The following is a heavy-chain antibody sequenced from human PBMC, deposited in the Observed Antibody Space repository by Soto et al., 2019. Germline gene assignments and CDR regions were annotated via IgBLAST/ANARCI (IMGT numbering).Heavy chain of an antibody. CDR1: GGTFSSYA. D-gene: IGHD5-12*01. CDR3: ARAVSFGAVATMDY. Sequence: ASVKVSCKASGGTFSSYAISWVRQAPGQGLGWMGGIIPIFGTANYAQKFQGRVTITADESTSTAYMELSSLRSEDTAVYYCARAVSFGAVATMDYWGQGTLVTVSS. CDR2: IIPIFGTA. V-gene: IGHV1-69*13. J-gene: IGHJ4*02.